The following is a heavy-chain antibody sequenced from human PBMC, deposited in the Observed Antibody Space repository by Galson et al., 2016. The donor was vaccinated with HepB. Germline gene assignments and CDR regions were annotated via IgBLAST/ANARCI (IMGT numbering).Heavy chain of an antibody. CDR3: AKDKGSGSYYNEPIPRYCAMDV. CDR2: ISYDGSNK. J-gene: IGHJ6*02. CDR1: GFTFSTSG. D-gene: IGHD3-10*01. Sequence: SLRLSCAASGFTFSTSGIHWVRQAPGKGLEWVAVISYDGSNKFYADSVKGRFTISRDNSKNTLYLQMNSLRAEDTALYYCAKDKGSGSYYNEPIPRYCAMDVWGQGTTVTVSS. V-gene: IGHV3-30*18.